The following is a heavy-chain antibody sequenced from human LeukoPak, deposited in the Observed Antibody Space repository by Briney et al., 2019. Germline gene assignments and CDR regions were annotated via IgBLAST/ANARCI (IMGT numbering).Heavy chain of an antibody. CDR2: ISGSGGST. CDR1: GFTFSSYA. D-gene: IGHD3-3*01. Sequence: PGGSLRLSCAASGFTFSSYAMSWVRQAPGKGLEWVSAISGSGGSTYYADSVKGRFTISRDNSKNTLYLQMNSLRAEDTAVYYCAKNLKTPKVLRFLEWPADEYYFDYWGQGTLVTVSS. CDR3: AKNLKTPKVLRFLEWPADEYYFDY. J-gene: IGHJ4*02. V-gene: IGHV3-23*01.